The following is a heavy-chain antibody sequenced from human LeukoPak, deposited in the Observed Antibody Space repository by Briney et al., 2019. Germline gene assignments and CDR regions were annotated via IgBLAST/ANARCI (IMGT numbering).Heavy chain of an antibody. CDR2: FSDSGCDT. D-gene: IGHD2-2*01. J-gene: IGHJ3*02. Sequence: GGSLRLSCAASGFTFSSYAMSWVRRAPGKGLEWVSPFSDSGCDTNYGGSVKCRFTISRDNSKNTLYQQMNSLRAEDRAVYYCAKAVVVVVPAALDAFDIWGQGTMVTVSS. CDR1: GFTFSSYA. CDR3: AKAVVVVVPAALDAFDI. V-gene: IGHV3-23*01.